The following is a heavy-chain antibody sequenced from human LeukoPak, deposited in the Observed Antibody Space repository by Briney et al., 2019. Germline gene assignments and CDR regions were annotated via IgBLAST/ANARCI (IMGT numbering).Heavy chain of an antibody. V-gene: IGHV3-48*03. CDR1: GFTFSSYE. CDR3: ATLRVDILTGDFDY. CDR2: ISSSGSTI. Sequence: PGGSLRLSCAASGFTFSSYEMNGVRQAPGKGLEWVSYISSSGSTIYYADSVNGRFTISRDNAKNSLYLQMNSMSAEDTAVYYCATLRVDILTGDFDYWGQGTLVTVSS. D-gene: IGHD3-9*01. J-gene: IGHJ4*02.